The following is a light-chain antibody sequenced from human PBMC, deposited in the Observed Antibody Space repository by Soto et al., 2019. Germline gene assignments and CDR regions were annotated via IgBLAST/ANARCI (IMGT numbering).Light chain of an antibody. Sequence: EIVMTQSPATLSVSPEERATLSCRASQSVSSNLAWYQQKPGQAPRLLIYGASTRATGIPARFSGSGSGTEFTRTISSLQSEDCAVYYCQQYNNWPKRFGQGTKVELK. CDR3: QQYNNWPKR. V-gene: IGKV3-15*01. CDR1: QSVSSN. J-gene: IGKJ1*01. CDR2: GAS.